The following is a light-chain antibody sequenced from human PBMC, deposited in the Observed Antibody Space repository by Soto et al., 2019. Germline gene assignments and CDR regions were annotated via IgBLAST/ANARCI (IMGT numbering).Light chain of an antibody. J-gene: IGKJ3*01. CDR1: QGISTF. CDR2: AAS. Sequence: DIQLTQSPSFLSASVGDRVTITCRASQGISTFLAWYQQRPGKAPKLLIYAASTLQSGVPSRFSGSGSGTEFTLTIGSLQPEDFATYYCPQVISYPPGFGPGTKVDIK. V-gene: IGKV1-9*01. CDR3: PQVISYPPG.